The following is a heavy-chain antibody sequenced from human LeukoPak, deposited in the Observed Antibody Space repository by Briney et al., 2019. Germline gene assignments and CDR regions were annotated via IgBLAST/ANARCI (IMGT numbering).Heavy chain of an antibody. D-gene: IGHD6-13*01. Sequence: GGSLRLSCVASGFTFSSYEMNWVRQAPGKGLEWVSYISSSGSTTYYGDSVKGRFTISRDNAKNLLYLQMSSLRAEDTAVYYCARDSSSWPVYNWFDPWGQGTLVTVSS. CDR1: GFTFSSYE. J-gene: IGHJ5*02. CDR3: ARDSSSWPVYNWFDP. CDR2: ISSSGSTT. V-gene: IGHV3-48*03.